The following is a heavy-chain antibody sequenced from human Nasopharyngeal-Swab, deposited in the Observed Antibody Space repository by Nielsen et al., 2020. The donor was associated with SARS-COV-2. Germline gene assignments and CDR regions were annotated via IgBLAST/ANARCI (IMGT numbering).Heavy chain of an antibody. J-gene: IGHJ6*02. V-gene: IGHV3-48*04. CDR3: ARVSTSNYYYYYGMDV. Sequence: VRQAPGKGLEWVSYISSSSSTIYYADSVKGRFTISRDNAKNSLYLQMNSLRAEDTAVYYCARVSTSNYYYYYGMDVWGQGTTVTVSS. CDR2: ISSSSSTI. D-gene: IGHD4-11*01.